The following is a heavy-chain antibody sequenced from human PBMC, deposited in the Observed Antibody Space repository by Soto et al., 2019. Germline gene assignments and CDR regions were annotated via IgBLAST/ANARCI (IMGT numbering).Heavy chain of an antibody. Sequence: PGGSLRLSCAASGFTFSSYGMHWVRQAPGKGLEWVAVISYDGSNKYYADSVKGRFTISRDNSKNTLYLQMNSLRAEDTAVYYCAKDYDILTGPFDYWGQGTLVTLSS. J-gene: IGHJ4*02. CDR2: ISYDGSNK. CDR1: GFTFSSYG. D-gene: IGHD3-9*01. CDR3: AKDYDILTGPFDY. V-gene: IGHV3-30*18.